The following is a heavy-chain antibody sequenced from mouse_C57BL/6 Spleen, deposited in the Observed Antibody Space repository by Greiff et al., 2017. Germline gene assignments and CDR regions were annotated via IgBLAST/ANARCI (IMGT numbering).Heavy chain of an antibody. CDR2: IYPRSGTT. CDR1: GYTFTSYG. D-gene: IGHD3-2*02. CDR3: AETAQATTWFAY. Sequence: QVQLKESGAELARPGASVKLSCKASGYTFTSYGISWVKQRTGQGLEWIGEIYPRSGTTYYNALFKGQAKLTAAKSSSTAYMELRSLTSEDSAVYFCAETAQATTWFAYWGQGTLVTVSA. V-gene: IGHV1-81*01. J-gene: IGHJ3*01.